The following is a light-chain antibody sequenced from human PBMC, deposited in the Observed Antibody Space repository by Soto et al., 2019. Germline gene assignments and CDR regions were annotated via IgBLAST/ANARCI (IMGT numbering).Light chain of an antibody. CDR1: QSVSSSY. CDR3: QQHYNTPRK. Sequence: IVLTHSPGTLSLSPGERATLSCRASQSVSSSYLAWYQQKPGQAPRLLISGASTRATGAPDRFSGSGSGTHFTLTISSLQPEDFATYYCQQHYNTPRKFGQGTKVDIK. CDR2: GAS. J-gene: IGKJ1*01. V-gene: IGKV3-20*01.